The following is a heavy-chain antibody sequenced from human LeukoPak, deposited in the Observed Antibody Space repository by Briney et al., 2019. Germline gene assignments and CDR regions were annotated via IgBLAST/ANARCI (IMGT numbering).Heavy chain of an antibody. Sequence: GGSLRLSCAASGFTFSDYYMSWIRQAPGKGLEWVSYISSSGSTIYYADSVKGRFTISRDNAKNSLVLQMNRLRTEHTAVYYCARDTVDDAFDIWGQGTMVTVSS. CDR3: ARDTVDDAFDI. CDR2: ISSSGSTI. V-gene: IGHV3-11*04. D-gene: IGHD4-17*01. CDR1: GFTFSDYY. J-gene: IGHJ3*02.